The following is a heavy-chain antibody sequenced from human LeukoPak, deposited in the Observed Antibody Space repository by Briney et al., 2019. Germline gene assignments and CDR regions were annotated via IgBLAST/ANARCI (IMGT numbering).Heavy chain of an antibody. D-gene: IGHD6-6*01. CDR1: GGSISSYY. Sequence: PSETLSLTCTVSGGSISSYYWSWIRQPPGKGLEWIGYIYTSGSTNYNPSLKSRVTISVDTSKNQFSLKLSSVTAADTAVYYCARHGRSSSSLGWFDPWGQGTLVTASS. CDR3: ARHGRSSSSLGWFDP. J-gene: IGHJ5*02. CDR2: IYTSGST. V-gene: IGHV4-4*09.